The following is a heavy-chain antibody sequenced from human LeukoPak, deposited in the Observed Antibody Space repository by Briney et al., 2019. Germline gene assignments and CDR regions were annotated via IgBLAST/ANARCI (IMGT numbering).Heavy chain of an antibody. Sequence: ASVKVSCKAFGYTFTSNYMHWVRQAPGQGPEWMGVISPSGGSTTYAQKFQGRVTMTRDTSTSTAHMELRSLRSEDTAVYYCAREPSPMVRGYSPAYWGQGTLVTVSS. CDR2: ISPSGGST. V-gene: IGHV1-46*01. CDR1: GYTFTSNY. D-gene: IGHD3-10*01. CDR3: AREPSPMVRGYSPAY. J-gene: IGHJ4*02.